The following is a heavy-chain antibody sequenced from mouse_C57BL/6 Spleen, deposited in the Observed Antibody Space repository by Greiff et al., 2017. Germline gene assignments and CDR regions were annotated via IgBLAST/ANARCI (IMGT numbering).Heavy chain of an antibody. V-gene: IGHV1-22*01. CDR3: ARDDYDDFDY. Sequence: DVKLQESGPELVKPGASVKMSCKASGYTFTDYNMHWVKQSHGKSLEWIGYINPNNGGTSYNQKFKGKATLTVNKSSSTAYMELRSLTSEDSAVYYCARDDYDDFDYWGQGTTLTVSS. J-gene: IGHJ2*01. CDR1: GYTFTDYN. CDR2: INPNNGGT. D-gene: IGHD2-4*01.